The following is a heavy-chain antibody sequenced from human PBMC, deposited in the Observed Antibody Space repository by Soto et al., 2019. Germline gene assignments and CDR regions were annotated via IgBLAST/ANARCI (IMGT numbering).Heavy chain of an antibody. V-gene: IGHV4-59*01. D-gene: IGHD5-12*01. CDR2: IHYNGNT. CDR3: AREGNLGRWLQPLDF. J-gene: IGHJ4*02. CDR1: GGSISSYY. Sequence: PSETLCLTCTVSGGSISSYYWSWIRQPPGKGLEWIGNIHYNGNTKYNPSLKSRVTMSVDTSKNQFSLKLISVTAADTAKYFCAREGNLGRWLQPLDFWGQGTLVTVSS.